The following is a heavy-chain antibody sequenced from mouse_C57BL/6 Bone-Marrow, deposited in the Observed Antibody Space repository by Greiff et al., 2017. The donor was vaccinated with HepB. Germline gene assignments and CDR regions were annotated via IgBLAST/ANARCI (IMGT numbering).Heavy chain of an antibody. CDR3: ETWFAY. Sequence: QVHVKQSGAELARPGASVKLSCKASGYTFTSYGISWVKQRTGQGLEWIGEIYPRSGNTYYNEKFKGKATLTADKSSSTAYMGLRSLTSEDSAVYFCETWFAYWGQGTLVTVSA. J-gene: IGHJ3*01. CDR1: GYTFTSYG. V-gene: IGHV1-81*01. CDR2: IYPRSGNT.